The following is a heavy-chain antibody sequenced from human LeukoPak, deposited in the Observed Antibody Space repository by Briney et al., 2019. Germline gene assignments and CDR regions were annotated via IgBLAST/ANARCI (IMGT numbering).Heavy chain of an antibody. CDR2: IYYSGST. J-gene: IGHJ4*02. D-gene: IGHD6-19*01. Sequence: PSETLSLTCTVSGGSISSSGCYWGWVRQPPGKGLEWIGSIYYSGSTYSNPSLKSRVTISVDTSKNQFSLKLTSVTAADTAVYSCARQKGGVAGLKYYFDYWGQGTLVTVSS. CDR1: GGSISSSGCY. V-gene: IGHV4-39*01. CDR3: ARQKGGVAGLKYYFDY.